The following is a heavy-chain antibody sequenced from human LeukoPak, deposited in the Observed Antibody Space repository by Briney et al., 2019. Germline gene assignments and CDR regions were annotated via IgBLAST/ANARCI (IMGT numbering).Heavy chain of an antibody. D-gene: IGHD3-16*01. J-gene: IGHJ6*02. V-gene: IGHV1-2*04. CDR2: MNPESGIT. CDR3: ARGERTSKNYDYYYSGMDV. Sequence: GASVKVSCKASGYTLTDYYLHWVRQAPGQGLEWMASMNPESGITTYSQAFEDWVSMTRDTSIGTAYMELRRLRSDGTAVYYCARGERTSKNYDYYYSGMDVWGQGTTVTVSS. CDR1: GYTLTDYY.